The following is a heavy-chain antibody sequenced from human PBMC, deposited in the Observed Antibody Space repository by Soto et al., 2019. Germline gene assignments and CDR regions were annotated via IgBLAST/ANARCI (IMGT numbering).Heavy chain of an antibody. CDR3: ARDPPLSVLVVVATDDF. V-gene: IGHV3-21*02. D-gene: IGHD2-21*01. Sequence: EGQLVESGGGLVKPGGSLRLSCAASGFTFTNHNMNCVRQAPGKGLEWVSSISSSSSFRNYADSVKGRFSISRDNDKNLVYLQMDSLRAEDTAVYYCARDPPLSVLVVVATDDFWGQGTLVTVSS. CDR2: ISSSSSFR. J-gene: IGHJ4*02. CDR1: GFTFTNHN.